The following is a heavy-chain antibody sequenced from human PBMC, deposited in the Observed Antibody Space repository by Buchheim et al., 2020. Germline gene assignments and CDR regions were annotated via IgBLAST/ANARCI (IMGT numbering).Heavy chain of an antibody. J-gene: IGHJ6*02. CDR1: GFTFSSYA. CDR3: ARGYYGSGSYYPGDYYYYYGMDV. V-gene: IGHV3-30-3*01. Sequence: QVQLVESGGGVVQPGRSLRLSCAASGFTFSSYAMHWVRQAPGKGLEWVAVISYDGSNKYYADSVKGRFTISRDNSKNTLYLQMNSLGAEDTAVYYCARGYYGSGSYYPGDYYYYYGMDVWGQGTT. CDR2: ISYDGSNK. D-gene: IGHD3-10*01.